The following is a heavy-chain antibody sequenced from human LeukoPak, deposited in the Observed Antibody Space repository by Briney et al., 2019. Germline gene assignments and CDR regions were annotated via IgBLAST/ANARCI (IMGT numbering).Heavy chain of an antibody. V-gene: IGHV5-51*01. J-gene: IGHJ4*02. CDR1: GYSFTSYW. CDR2: IYPGDSDT. Sequence: GESLKISCKGSGYSFTSYWIGWVRQMPGKGLEWMGIIYPGDSDTRYSPSFQGQVTISADKSISTAYLQWSSLKASDTAMYYCARLSAGYYNRWSFDYWGQGTLVTVSS. CDR3: ARLSAGYYNRWSFDY. D-gene: IGHD3-9*01.